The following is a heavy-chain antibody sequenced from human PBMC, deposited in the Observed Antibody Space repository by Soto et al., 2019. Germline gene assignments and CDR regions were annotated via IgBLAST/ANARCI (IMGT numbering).Heavy chain of an antibody. CDR2: ISAYNGNT. J-gene: IGHJ6*01. Sequence: QVQLVQSVAEVKKPGASVKVSFKASGYTFTSYGIIWVRQAPGQGLEWMGWISAYNGNTNYAKKLQGRVTMTTDTSTSTDEKELRSLRSHATAVYYCAGELEQSYYDSSGPTMDVWGQGTTVTVSS. D-gene: IGHD3-22*01. V-gene: IGHV1-18*01. CDR3: AGELEQSYYDSSGPTMDV. CDR1: GYTFTSYG.